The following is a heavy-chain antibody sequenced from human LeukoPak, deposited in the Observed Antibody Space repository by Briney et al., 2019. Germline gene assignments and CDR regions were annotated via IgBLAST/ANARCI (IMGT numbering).Heavy chain of an antibody. Sequence: ASVKVSCKASGYTFTGYYMHWVRQAPGQGLEWMGWINPNSGGTNYAQKFQGRVTMTRDTSISTAYMELSRLRSDDTAVYYCARSYNSGWYPNWFDPWGQGTLVTVSS. CDR3: ARSYNSGWYPNWFDP. CDR1: GYTFTGYY. CDR2: INPNSGGT. V-gene: IGHV1-2*02. J-gene: IGHJ5*02. D-gene: IGHD6-19*01.